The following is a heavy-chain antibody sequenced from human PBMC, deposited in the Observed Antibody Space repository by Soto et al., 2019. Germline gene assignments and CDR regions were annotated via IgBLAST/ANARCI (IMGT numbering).Heavy chain of an antibody. D-gene: IGHD6-19*01. CDR3: ARDTGVAGGLDY. CDR2: IIPILGIA. J-gene: IGHJ4*02. Sequence: QVQLVQSGAEVKKPGSSVKVSCKASGGTFSSYTIRWVRQAPGQGREWMGRIIPILGIANYAQKFQGRVTITADKSTSTAYMELSSLRSEDTAVYYCARDTGVAGGLDYWGQGTLVTVSS. V-gene: IGHV1-69*08. CDR1: GGTFSSYT.